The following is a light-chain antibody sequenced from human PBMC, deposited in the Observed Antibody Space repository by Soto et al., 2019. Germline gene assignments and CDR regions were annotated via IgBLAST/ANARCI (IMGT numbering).Light chain of an antibody. CDR2: GAS. V-gene: IGKV3-20*01. J-gene: IGKJ1*01. Sequence: EIVLTQSPGTLSLSPGERATLSCRASQSVSSSYLAWYQQKPGQAPRLLIYGASSRATGIQDRFSGSGSGTDFTLTISRLEPEDFAVYYCQQYGSSPPGTFGQGTKVEIQ. CDR1: QSVSSSY. CDR3: QQYGSSPPGT.